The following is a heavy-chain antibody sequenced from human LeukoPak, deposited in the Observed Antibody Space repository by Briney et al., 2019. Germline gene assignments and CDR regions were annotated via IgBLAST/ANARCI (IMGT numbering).Heavy chain of an antibody. D-gene: IGHD4-23*01. CDR3: ARGEGYGGIYGMDV. J-gene: IGHJ6*02. CDR1: GYTFTSYD. CDR2: MNPNSGNT. V-gene: IGHV1-8*02. Sequence: ASVKVSCKASGYTFTSYDINWVRQATGQGLEWMGWMNPNSGNTGYAQKFQGRVTMTRDTSTSTVYMELSRLRSDDTAVYYCARGEGYGGIYGMDVWGQGTTVTVSS.